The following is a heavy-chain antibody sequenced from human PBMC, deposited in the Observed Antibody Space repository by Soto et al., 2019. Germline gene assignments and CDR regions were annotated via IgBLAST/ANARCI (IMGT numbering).Heavy chain of an antibody. CDR3: AKKGSGTYYGAPFDY. CDR2: ISWNSGSI. D-gene: IGHD1-26*01. Sequence: EVKLVESGGGLVQPARSLRLSCAASGFTFDDYAMHWVRQAPGKGLEWVSGISWNSGSIAYADSVKGRFTISRDNAKNSLYLQMNSLRAEDTALYYCAKKGSGTYYGAPFDYWGQGTLVTVSS. CDR1: GFTFDDYA. J-gene: IGHJ4*02. V-gene: IGHV3-9*01.